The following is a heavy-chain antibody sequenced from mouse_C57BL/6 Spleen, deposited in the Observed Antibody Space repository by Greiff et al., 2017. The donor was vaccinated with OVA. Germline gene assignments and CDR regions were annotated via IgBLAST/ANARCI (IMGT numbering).Heavy chain of an antibody. D-gene: IGHD2-5*01. Sequence: EVHLVESGGGLVKPGGSLKLSCAASGFTFSDYGMHWVRQAPEKGLEWVAYISSGSSTIYYADTVKGRFTISRDNAKNTLFLQMTSLRSEDTAMYYCARLPYYSNFHFDYWGQGTTLTVSS. V-gene: IGHV5-17*01. J-gene: IGHJ2*01. CDR3: ARLPYYSNFHFDY. CDR2: ISSGSSTI. CDR1: GFTFSDYG.